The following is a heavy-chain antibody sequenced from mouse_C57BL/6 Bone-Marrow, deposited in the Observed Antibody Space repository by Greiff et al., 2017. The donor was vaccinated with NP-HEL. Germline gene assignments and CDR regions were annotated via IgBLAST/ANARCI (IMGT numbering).Heavy chain of an antibody. CDR2: ISSGGSYS. J-gene: IGHJ4*01. Sequence: EVQRVESGGDLVKPGGSLKLSCAASGFTFSSYGMSWVRQTPDKRLEWVATISSGGSYSYSPDSVKGRFTISSDNAKNTLYLQMSSLKAEDTAMYYCARLSYDGYYAMDYWGQGTSGTVAS. CDR1: GFTFSSYG. CDR3: ARLSYDGYYAMDY. D-gene: IGHD2-3*01. V-gene: IGHV5-6*01.